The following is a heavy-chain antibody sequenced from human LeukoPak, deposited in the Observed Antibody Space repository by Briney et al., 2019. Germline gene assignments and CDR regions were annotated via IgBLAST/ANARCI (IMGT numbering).Heavy chain of an antibody. J-gene: IGHJ4*02. CDR1: GFTFSSYG. V-gene: IGHV3-33*01. D-gene: IGHD5-12*01. Sequence: PSGGSLRLSCAASGFTFSSYGMHWVRQAPGMGLEWVAVIWYDGSNKYYADSVKGRFTISRDNSKNTLYLQMNSLRAEDTAVYYCARDGGYDYPGYVGPDYWGQGTLVTVSS. CDR2: IWYDGSNK. CDR3: ARDGGYDYPGYVGPDY.